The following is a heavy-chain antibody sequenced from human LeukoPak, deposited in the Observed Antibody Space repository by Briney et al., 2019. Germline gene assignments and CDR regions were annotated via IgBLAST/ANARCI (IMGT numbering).Heavy chain of an antibody. Sequence: ASVKVSCKASGYTFTGYYMHWVRQAPGQGLEWMGWINPNSGGTNYAQKFQGRVTMTRDTSISTAYMELSRLRSDDTAVYYCARVRDKDIVVVPAAMPVFYFDYWGQGTLVTVSS. J-gene: IGHJ4*02. V-gene: IGHV1-2*02. CDR3: ARVRDKDIVVVPAAMPVFYFDY. CDR1: GYTFTGYY. D-gene: IGHD2-2*01. CDR2: INPNSGGT.